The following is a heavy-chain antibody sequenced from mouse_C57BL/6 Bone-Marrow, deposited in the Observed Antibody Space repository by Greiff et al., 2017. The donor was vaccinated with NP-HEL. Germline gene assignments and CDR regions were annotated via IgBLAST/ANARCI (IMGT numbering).Heavy chain of an antibody. CDR1: GFTFSDAW. CDR2: IRNKANNHAT. Sequence: EVQRVESGGGLVQPGGSMKLSCAASGFTFSDAWMDWVRQSPEKGLEWVADIRNKANNHATYYAESVKGRFTISRDDSKSSVYLQRNSLRAEDTGIYYCARAPPYDYDPSMDYWGQGTSVTVSS. D-gene: IGHD2-4*01. CDR3: ARAPPYDYDPSMDY. J-gene: IGHJ4*01. V-gene: IGHV6-6*01.